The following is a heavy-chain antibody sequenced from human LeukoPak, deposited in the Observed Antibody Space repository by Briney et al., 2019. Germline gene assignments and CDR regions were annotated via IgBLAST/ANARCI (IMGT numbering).Heavy chain of an antibody. CDR2: IYYSGST. CDR1: GGSISSYY. Sequence: SETLSLTCTVSGGSISSYYWSWIRQPPGKGLEWIGYIYYSGSTNYSPSLKSRVTISVDTSKNQFSLKLSSVTAADTAVYYCARYSVTSDAFDIWGQGTMVTVSS. D-gene: IGHD4-17*01. J-gene: IGHJ3*02. CDR3: ARYSVTSDAFDI. V-gene: IGHV4-59*01.